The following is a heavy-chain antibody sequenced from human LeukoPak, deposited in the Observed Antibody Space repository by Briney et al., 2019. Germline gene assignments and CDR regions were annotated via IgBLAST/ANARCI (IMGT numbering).Heavy chain of an antibody. CDR3: AKDLERWTVTTVLDY. CDR2: ISYDGSNK. Sequence: GGSLRLSCAASGFTFSSYGMHWVRQAPGKGLEWVAVISYDGSNKYYADSVKGRFTISRDNSKNTLYLQMNSLRAEDTAVYYCAKDLERWTVTTVLDYWGQGTLVTVSS. CDR1: GFTFSSYG. J-gene: IGHJ4*02. V-gene: IGHV3-30*18. D-gene: IGHD4-17*01.